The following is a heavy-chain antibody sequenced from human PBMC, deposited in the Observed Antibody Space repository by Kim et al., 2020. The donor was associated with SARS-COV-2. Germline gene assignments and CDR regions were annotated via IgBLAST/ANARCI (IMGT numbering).Heavy chain of an antibody. CDR3: ARDVFVAGWQWLVVRYYYGMDV. V-gene: IGHV3-21*01. J-gene: IGHJ6*02. D-gene: IGHD6-19*01. Sequence: GGSLRLSCAASGFTFSSYSMNWVRQAPGKGLEWVSSISSSSSYIYYADSVKGRFTISRDNAKNSLYLQMNSLRAEDTAVYYCARDVFVAGWQWLVVRYYYGMDVCGQGTTVTVSS. CDR1: GFTFSSYS. CDR2: ISSSSSYI.